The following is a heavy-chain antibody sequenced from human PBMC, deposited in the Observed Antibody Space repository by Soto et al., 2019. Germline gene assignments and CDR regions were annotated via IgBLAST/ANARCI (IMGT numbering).Heavy chain of an antibody. J-gene: IGHJ4*02. Sequence: PSETLSLTCTVSGGSISSSSYYWGWIRQPPGKGLEWIGSIYYSGSTYYNPSLKSRVTISVDTSKNQFSLKLSSVTAAHTAVYYCATSQKGYNWNYFDHWGQGALVTVSS. D-gene: IGHD1-20*01. CDR1: GGSISSSSYY. CDR2: IYYSGST. CDR3: ATSQKGYNWNYFDH. V-gene: IGHV4-39*01.